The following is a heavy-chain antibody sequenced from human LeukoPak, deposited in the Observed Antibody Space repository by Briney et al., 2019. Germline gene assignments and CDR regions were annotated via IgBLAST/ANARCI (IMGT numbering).Heavy chain of an antibody. CDR1: GDSVSSNSAA. J-gene: IGHJ4*02. CDR3: ARDRGIAVAGTKRLMLDY. V-gene: IGHV6-1*01. CDR2: THYRSKWYN. D-gene: IGHD6-19*01. Sequence: SQTLSLTCAISGDSVSSNSAAWNWIRQSPSRGLEWLGRTHYRSKWYNDYAVSVKSRITINPDTSKNQFSLQLNSVTPEDTAVYYCARDRGIAVAGTKRLMLDYWGQGTLVTVSS.